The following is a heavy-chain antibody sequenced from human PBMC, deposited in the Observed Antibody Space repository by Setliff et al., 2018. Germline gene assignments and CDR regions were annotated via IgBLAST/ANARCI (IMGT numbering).Heavy chain of an antibody. CDR3: AMGPNVDTAIWGGNSMAFDI. CDR1: GYTFGAHY. Sequence: ASVKVSCKASGYTFGAHYIHWVRQAPGQGFEWMGWINPNSGDTNYAQNFQGRVTMTRDTSTSTVYMELSSLRSEDTAVYYCAMGPNVDTAIWGGNSMAFDIWGQGTMVTVSS. J-gene: IGHJ3*02. V-gene: IGHV1-2*02. D-gene: IGHD5-18*01. CDR2: INPNSGDT.